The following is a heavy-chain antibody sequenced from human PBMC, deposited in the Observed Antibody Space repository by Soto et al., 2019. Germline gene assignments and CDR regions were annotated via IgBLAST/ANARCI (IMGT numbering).Heavy chain of an antibody. CDR1: GFTFSTYG. Sequence: QVQLVDSGGGVVQPGRSQRLSCAVSGFTFSTYGMHWVRQAPGKGLEWVAVIWYDGSSKYYADSVKGRFTISRDNSKNTLYLQMNSLRAEDTAVYYRARDGGGYIDYWGQGTLVTVSS. J-gene: IGHJ4*02. D-gene: IGHD2-15*01. V-gene: IGHV3-33*01. CDR3: ARDGGGYIDY. CDR2: IWYDGSSK.